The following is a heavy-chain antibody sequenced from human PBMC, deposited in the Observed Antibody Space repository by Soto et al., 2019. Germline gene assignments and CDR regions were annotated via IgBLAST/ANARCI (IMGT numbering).Heavy chain of an antibody. D-gene: IGHD3-16*01. Sequence: SQTLSLTCAISGDSVSGSSAAWNLIRQSPSRGLEWLGRTYYRSKWYNDYAVSVKSRITVTPDTSKNQFSLHLNSVTPEDTAVYHCAREFPYYESSDSYFDYWGQGALVTVSS. CDR1: GDSVSGSSAA. CDR2: TYYRSKWYN. V-gene: IGHV6-1*01. J-gene: IGHJ4*02. CDR3: AREFPYYESSDSYFDY.